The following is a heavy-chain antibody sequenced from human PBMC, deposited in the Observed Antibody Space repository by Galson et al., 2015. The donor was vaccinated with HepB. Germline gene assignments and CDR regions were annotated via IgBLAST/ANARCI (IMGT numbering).Heavy chain of an antibody. J-gene: IGHJ4*02. D-gene: IGHD5-12*01. CDR3: ARDSHCGGYGCYFDY. CDR2: ISSGSSYM. V-gene: IGHV3-21*01. CDR1: GLTLYRYN. Sequence: SLRLSCAASGLTLYRYNMNWVRQAPGKGLEWVASISSGSSYMYYADSVKGRFTISRDNTKNSVSLHMSSLRAEDTAVYYCARDSHCGGYGCYFDYWGQGTLVTVSS.